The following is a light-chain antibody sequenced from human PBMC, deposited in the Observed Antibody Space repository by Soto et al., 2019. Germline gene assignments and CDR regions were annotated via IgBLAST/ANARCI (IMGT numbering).Light chain of an antibody. V-gene: IGKV3-15*01. CDR3: QQYNIWYT. J-gene: IGKJ2*01. CDR2: GAS. Sequence: VVMTQSPATLSVSPGERATLSCRASQSVTTNLAWYQQKPGQAPRLPMYGASTRATGIPARFSGSGSGTEFTLTISSLQSEDFAVYYCQQYNIWYTFGQGTKLEIK. CDR1: QSVTTN.